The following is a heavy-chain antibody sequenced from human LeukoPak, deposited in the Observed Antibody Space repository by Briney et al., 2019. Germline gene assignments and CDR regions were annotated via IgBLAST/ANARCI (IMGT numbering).Heavy chain of an antibody. D-gene: IGHD5-24*01. V-gene: IGHV1-69*13. Sequence: SVKVSCKASGGTFSSYAISWVRQAPGQGLEWMGGIIPIFGTANYAQKFQGRVTITADESTSTAYMELSSLRSEDTAVYYCARDHLQENWFDPWGQGTLVTVSS. CDR3: ARDHLQENWFDP. J-gene: IGHJ5*02. CDR2: IIPIFGTA. CDR1: GGTFSSYA.